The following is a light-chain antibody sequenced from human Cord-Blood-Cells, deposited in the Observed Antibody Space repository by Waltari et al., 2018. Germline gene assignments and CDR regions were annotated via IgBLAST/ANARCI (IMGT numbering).Light chain of an antibody. V-gene: IGKV1-5*01. CDR2: DAS. Sequence: DIQMTQCPSTLSASVGDRVTITSRASQSISSWLAWYQQKPWKAPKLLIYDASSLESGVPSRFGGSGSGTEFTLTISILQPDDFATYYCQQYNSYSTFGQGTKVEIK. J-gene: IGKJ1*01. CDR1: QSISSW. CDR3: QQYNSYST.